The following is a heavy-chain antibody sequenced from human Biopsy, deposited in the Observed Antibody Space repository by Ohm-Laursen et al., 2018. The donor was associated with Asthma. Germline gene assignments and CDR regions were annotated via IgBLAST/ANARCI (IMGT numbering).Heavy chain of an antibody. Sequence: SLRLSCSAFGLTFSDYWMHWVRQAPGKGLEWVSVIYSGGTSHTADSVRGRFTISRDFSKNTLHLQMHSLRVEDTAVYYCARGDSSNWSHYYFDYWGQGTLVTVSS. D-gene: IGHD3-22*01. J-gene: IGHJ4*02. V-gene: IGHV3-53*01. CDR1: GLTFSDYW. CDR2: IYSGGTS. CDR3: ARGDSSNWSHYYFDY.